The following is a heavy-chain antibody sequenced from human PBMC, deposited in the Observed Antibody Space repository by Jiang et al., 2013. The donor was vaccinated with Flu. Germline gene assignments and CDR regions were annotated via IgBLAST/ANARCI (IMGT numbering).Heavy chain of an antibody. CDR2: IYTSGST. D-gene: IGHD2-2*01. CDR1: GGSISSGSYY. V-gene: IGHV4-61*02. J-gene: IGHJ4*02. Sequence: GPGLVKPSQTLSLTCTVSGGSISSGSYYWSWIRQPAGKGLEWIGRIYTSGSTNYNPSLKSRVTISVDTSKNQFSLKLSSVTAADTAVYYCARDGVPAAIGFDYWGQGTLVTVSS. CDR3: ARDGVPAAIGFDY.